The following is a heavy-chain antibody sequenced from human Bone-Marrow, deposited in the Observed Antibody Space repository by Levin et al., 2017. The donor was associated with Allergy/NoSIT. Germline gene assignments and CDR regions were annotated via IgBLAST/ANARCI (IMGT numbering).Heavy chain of an antibody. D-gene: IGHD3-16*01. CDR3: TRTGDTNCYYCMDD. J-gene: IGHJ6*03. CDR1: GFTFGDYA. CDR2: IGSKPYGGTV. Sequence: PGGSLRLSCTASGFTFGDYALSWFRQAPGRALERVSFIGSKPYGGTVQYAASVKGRFTISRDDSKNIAYLQMNSLKREDTAMYYCTRTGDTNCYYCMDDWGIGTTVTVSS. V-gene: IGHV3-49*03.